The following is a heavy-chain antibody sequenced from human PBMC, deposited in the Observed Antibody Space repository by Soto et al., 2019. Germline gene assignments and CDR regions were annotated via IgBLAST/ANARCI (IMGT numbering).Heavy chain of an antibody. CDR3: ARAQTYGDYGRFDY. Sequence: GGSLRLSCAASGFTVSSNYMSWVRQAPGKGLEWVSVIYSGGSTYYADSVKGRFTISRDNSKNTLYLQMNSLRAEDTAVYYCARAQTYGDYGRFDYWGQGTLVTVSS. J-gene: IGHJ4*02. D-gene: IGHD4-17*01. CDR1: GFTVSSNY. CDR2: IYSGGST. V-gene: IGHV3-66*01.